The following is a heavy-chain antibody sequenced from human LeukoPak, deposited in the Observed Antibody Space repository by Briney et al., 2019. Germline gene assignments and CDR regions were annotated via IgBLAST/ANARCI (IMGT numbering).Heavy chain of an antibody. Sequence: ASVKVSCKASGYTFTGYYMHWVRQAPGQGLEWMGWIKPNSGVTKSAQRFQGRVTVTRDPSISTAYMEPNTLYERNIVVVPTGDYSHYYCYMDVWDKGTTVTVSS. CDR3: GDYSHYYCYMDV. J-gene: IGHJ6*03. CDR2: IKPNSGVT. CDR1: GYTFTGYY. D-gene: IGHD2-2*01. V-gene: IGHV1-2*02.